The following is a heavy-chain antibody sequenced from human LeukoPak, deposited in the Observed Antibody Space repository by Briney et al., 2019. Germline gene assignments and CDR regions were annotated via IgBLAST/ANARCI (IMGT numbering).Heavy chain of an antibody. J-gene: IGHJ4*02. V-gene: IGHV3-21*01. D-gene: IGHD3-10*01. CDR3: AREFGGSASGAGY. CDR2: MSVSSGLI. Sequence: PGGSLRLSCAASGFTFSFYSMNWVRQAPGKGLDWVSSMSVSSGLIYYADSVKGRFTVSRDNAKNSLCLQMNSLRAEDTAVYYCAREFGGSASGAGYWGQGTLVTVSS. CDR1: GFTFSFYS.